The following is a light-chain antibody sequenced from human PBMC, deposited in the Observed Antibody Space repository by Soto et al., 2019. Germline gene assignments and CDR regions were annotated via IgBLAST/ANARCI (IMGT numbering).Light chain of an antibody. CDR2: AAS. Sequence: DIQMTQSPSSVSASVGDRVTITCRASQGISSWLVWYQQKPGKAPEVLTYAASSLQSGVPSSFGGSGSGTDFTLTISSLQPEDFATYYCLQDYNYPYTFGGGTKVEIK. V-gene: IGKV1-12*02. CDR3: LQDYNYPYT. CDR1: QGISSW. J-gene: IGKJ4*01.